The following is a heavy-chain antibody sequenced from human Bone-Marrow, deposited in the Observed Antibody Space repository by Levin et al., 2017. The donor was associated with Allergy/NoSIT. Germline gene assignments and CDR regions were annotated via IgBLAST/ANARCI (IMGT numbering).Heavy chain of an antibody. CDR3: ARDLGYCSSTSCYAWFDP. J-gene: IGHJ5*02. V-gene: IGHV4-59*01. CDR2: IYYSGST. CDR1: GGSISSYY. Sequence: SETLSLTCSVSGGSISSYYWSWIRQPPGKGLEWIGYIYYSGSTNYNPSLKSRVTISVDTSKNQFSLKLSSVTAADTAVYYCARDLGYCSSTSCYAWFDPWGQGTLVTVSS. D-gene: IGHD2-2*01.